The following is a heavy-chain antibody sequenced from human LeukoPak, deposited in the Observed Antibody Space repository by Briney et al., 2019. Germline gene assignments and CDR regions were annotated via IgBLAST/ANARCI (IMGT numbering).Heavy chain of an antibody. CDR2: IYTSGST. V-gene: IGHV4-61*02. CDR3: ARTTEGGYTYGYFYYYYMDV. D-gene: IGHD5-18*01. Sequence: PSETLSLTCTVSGGSISSGSYYWSWIRQPAGKGLEWIGRIYTSGSTSYNPSLKSRVTISVDTSKNQFSLKLSSVTAADTAVYYCARTTEGGYTYGYFYYYYMDVWGKGTTVTISS. CDR1: GGSISSGSYY. J-gene: IGHJ6*03.